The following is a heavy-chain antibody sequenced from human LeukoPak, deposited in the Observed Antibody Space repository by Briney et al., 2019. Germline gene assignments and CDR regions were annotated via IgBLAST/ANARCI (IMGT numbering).Heavy chain of an antibody. CDR3: ARQETSSYNGAFDI. V-gene: IGHV3-23*01. CDR1: GFTFSIYS. Sequence: GGSLRLSCAASGFTFSIYSMSWVRQPPGKWLEWVSSISGSGGSTYYADSVKGRFTISRDNSKNTLYLQMNSLRADDTAVYHCARQETSSYNGAFDIWGQGTMVTVSS. D-gene: IGHD1-26*01. CDR2: ISGSGGST. J-gene: IGHJ3*02.